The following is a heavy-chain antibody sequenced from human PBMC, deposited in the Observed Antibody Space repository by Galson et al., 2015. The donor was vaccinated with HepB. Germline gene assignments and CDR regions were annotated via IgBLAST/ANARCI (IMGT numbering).Heavy chain of an antibody. CDR1: GYSFTSYW. J-gene: IGHJ6*02. V-gene: IGHV5-51*01. CDR2: IYPGDSDT. D-gene: IGHD3-22*01. Sequence: QSGAEVKKPGESLKISCKGSGYSFTSYWIGWVRQMPGKGLEWMGIIYPGDSDTRYSPSFQGQVTISADKSISTAYLQWSSLKASDTAMYYCARQAHYYDSSTDYYYYGMDVWGQGTTVTVSS. CDR3: ARQAHYYDSSTDYYYYGMDV.